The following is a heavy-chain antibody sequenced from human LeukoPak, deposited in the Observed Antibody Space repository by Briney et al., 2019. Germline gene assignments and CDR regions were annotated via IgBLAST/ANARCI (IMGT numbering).Heavy chain of an antibody. J-gene: IGHJ1*01. V-gene: IGHV4-59*01. CDR3: AREEGDGYNFRALFQH. D-gene: IGHD5-24*01. CDR2: IYYSGST. Sequence: SETLSLTCTVSGGSISSYYWSWIRQPPGKGLEWIGYIYYSGSTNYNPSLKSRVTISVDTSKNQFSLKLSSVTAADAAVYYCAREEGDGYNFRALFQHWGQGTLVTVSS. CDR1: GGSISSYY.